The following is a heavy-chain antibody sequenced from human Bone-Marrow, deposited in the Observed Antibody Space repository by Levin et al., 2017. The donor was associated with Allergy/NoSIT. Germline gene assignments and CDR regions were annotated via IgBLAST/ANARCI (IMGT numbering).Heavy chain of an antibody. J-gene: IGHJ4*02. CDR3: ARGTYFTYYYFDY. D-gene: IGHD3-10*01. CDR2: IYHSGST. V-gene: IGHV4-4*02. CDR1: GGSISSSNW. Sequence: ASETLSLTCAVSGGSISSSNWWSWVRQPPGKGLEWIGEIYHSGSTNYNPSLKSRVTISVDKSKNQFSLKLSSVTAADTAVYYCARGTYFTYYYFDYWGQGTLVTVSS.